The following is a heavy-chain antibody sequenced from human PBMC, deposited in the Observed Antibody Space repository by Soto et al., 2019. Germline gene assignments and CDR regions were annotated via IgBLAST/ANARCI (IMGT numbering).Heavy chain of an antibody. Sequence: QVQLVQSGGEVVQPGASVKVSCKASGYFFTSYGISWVRQAPGQGLERMGWISPYNGNTKYAQNFQGRVTMTTDTSTYTAYMEVRRLRSDDPAVYYCARDFGSDLSAPGAVFDYWGQGTLVTVSS. CDR2: ISPYNGNT. D-gene: IGHD3-3*01. J-gene: IGHJ4*02. V-gene: IGHV1-18*04. CDR3: ARDFGSDLSAPGAVFDY. CDR1: GYFFTSYG.